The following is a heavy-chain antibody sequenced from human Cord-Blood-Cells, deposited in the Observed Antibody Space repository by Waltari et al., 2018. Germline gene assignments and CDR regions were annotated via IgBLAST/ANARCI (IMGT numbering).Heavy chain of an antibody. Sequence: QVQLQESGPGLVKPSETLSLTCTVSGGSVSSGSYYWSWIRQPPGKGLEWIGYIYYGGSTNYNPSLNRRVTISVDTSKNQFSLKLSSVTAADTAVYYCARGRNDFWSGYYFDYWGQGTLVTVSS. CDR3: ARGRNDFWSGYYFDY. V-gene: IGHV4-61*01. J-gene: IGHJ4*02. CDR1: GGSVSSGSYY. D-gene: IGHD3-3*01. CDR2: IYYGGST.